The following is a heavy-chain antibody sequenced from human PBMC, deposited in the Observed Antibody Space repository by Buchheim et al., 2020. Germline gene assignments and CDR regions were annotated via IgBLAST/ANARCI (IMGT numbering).Heavy chain of an antibody. Sequence: EVQLVESGGGLVQPGGSLRLSCAASGFTFSSYWMSWVRQAPGKGLEWVANIKQDGSETYYVDSVKGRFTISRDNAKNSLYLQMNSLRAEDTAVYYCARVSGFWSGFYYYYYMDVWGKGTT. CDR2: IKQDGSET. D-gene: IGHD3-3*01. CDR1: GFTFSSYW. CDR3: ARVSGFWSGFYYYYYMDV. V-gene: IGHV3-7*01. J-gene: IGHJ6*03.